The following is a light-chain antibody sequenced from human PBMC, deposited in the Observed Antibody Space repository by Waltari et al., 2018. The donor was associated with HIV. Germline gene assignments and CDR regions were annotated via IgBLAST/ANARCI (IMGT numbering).Light chain of an antibody. CDR3: NSFTNSGTLE. V-gene: IGLV2-14*01. CDR1: SSNIGTSKY. Sequence: QSALTQPASVSGSPGQSIPISCTGASSNIGTSKYVSWYLQRPGKAPQIILYEVTNRPSGVSDRFSGSKSGNTASLTISRLQPEDEAVYFCNSFTNSGTLEFGGGTKLTVL. CDR2: EVT. J-gene: IGLJ3*02.